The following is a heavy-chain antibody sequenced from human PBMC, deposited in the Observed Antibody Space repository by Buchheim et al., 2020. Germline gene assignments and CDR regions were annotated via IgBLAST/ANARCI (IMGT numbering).Heavy chain of an antibody. D-gene: IGHD6-6*01. Sequence: QVQLQESGPGLVKPSQTLSLTCTVSGGSISSGDCYWSWIRQPPGKGLEWIGYIYYSGSTYSNPSLKSRVTISVDTSKNQFSLKLSSVTAADTAVYYCARTKVEYSNMNWFDPWGQGTL. CDR1: GGSISSGDCY. J-gene: IGHJ5*02. CDR3: ARTKVEYSNMNWFDP. CDR2: IYYSGST. V-gene: IGHV4-30-4*01.